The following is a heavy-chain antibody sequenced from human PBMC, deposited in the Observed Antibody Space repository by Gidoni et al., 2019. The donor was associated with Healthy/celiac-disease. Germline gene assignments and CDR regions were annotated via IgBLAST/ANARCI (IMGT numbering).Heavy chain of an antibody. V-gene: IGHV4-31*03. CDR2: IYYSGST. Sequence: VQLRESGPGLVKPSQPLSLTCTVPGGSISSGGYYWSWLRQHPGKGLEWIGYIYYSGSTYYNPSLKSRVTISVDTSKNQFSLKLSSVTAADTAVYYCARTDILTGYAIDYWGQGTLVTVSS. CDR1: GGSISSGGYY. J-gene: IGHJ4*02. D-gene: IGHD3-9*01. CDR3: ARTDILTGYAIDY.